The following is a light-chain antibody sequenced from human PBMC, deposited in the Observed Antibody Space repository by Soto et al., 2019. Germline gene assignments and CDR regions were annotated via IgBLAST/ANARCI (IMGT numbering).Light chain of an antibody. CDR2: DAS. CDR1: QSVSSS. J-gene: IGKJ1*01. V-gene: IGKV3-11*01. CDR3: QQRYSWWT. Sequence: EIVLTQSPATLSLSPGERDTLSCRASQSVSSSLAWYQQKPGQAPRLLIYDASNRATGIPARFSGSGSGTDFTLTISSLEPEDFAVYYCQQRYSWWTFGQGTKVELK.